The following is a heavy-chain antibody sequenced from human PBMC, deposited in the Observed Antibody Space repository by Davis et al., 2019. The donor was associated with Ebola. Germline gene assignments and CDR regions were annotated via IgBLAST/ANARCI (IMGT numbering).Heavy chain of an antibody. CDR2: ISSSSSYI. CDR3: ARDGVATYYYYGMDV. V-gene: IGHV3-21*01. Sequence: GGSLRLSCAASGFTFSSYSMNWVRQAPGKGLEWASSISSSSSYIYYADSVKGRFTISRDNAKNSLYLQMNSLRAEDTAVYYCARDGVATYYYYGMDVWGQGTTVTVSS. D-gene: IGHD1-1*01. J-gene: IGHJ6*02. CDR1: GFTFSSYS.